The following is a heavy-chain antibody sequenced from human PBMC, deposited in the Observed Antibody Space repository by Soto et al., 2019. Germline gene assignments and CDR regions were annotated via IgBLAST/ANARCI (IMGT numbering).Heavy chain of an antibody. Sequence: SETLSLTCAVYGGSFSGYYWSGIRQPPGKGLEWIGEINHSGSTNYNPSLKSRVTISVDTSKNQFSLKLSSVTAADTAVYYCARAYDSSGYPDYWGQGTLVTVSS. J-gene: IGHJ4*02. CDR1: GGSFSGYY. CDR3: ARAYDSSGYPDY. CDR2: INHSGST. V-gene: IGHV4-34*01. D-gene: IGHD3-22*01.